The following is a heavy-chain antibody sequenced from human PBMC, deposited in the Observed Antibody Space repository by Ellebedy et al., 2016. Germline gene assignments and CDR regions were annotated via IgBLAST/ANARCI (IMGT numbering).Heavy chain of an antibody. J-gene: IGHJ6*02. Sequence: GESLKISXAASGFTFNKFGMSWVRQAPGKGLEWVSGISGSGGSTYYADSVKGRVTISRDNSKTSLYLEINSLRVEDTAIYYCAKADPRSYYYALDVWGQGTTVTVSS. CDR2: ISGSGGST. V-gene: IGHV3-23*01. CDR1: GFTFNKFG. CDR3: AKADPRSYYYALDV.